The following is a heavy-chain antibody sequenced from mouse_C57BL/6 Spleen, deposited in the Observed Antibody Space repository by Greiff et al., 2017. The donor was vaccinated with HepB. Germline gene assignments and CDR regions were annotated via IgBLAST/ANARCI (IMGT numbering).Heavy chain of an antibody. Sequence: EVQLQQSGAELVRPGASVKLSCTASGFNIKDDYMHWVKQRPEQGLEWIGWIDPENGDTDYAPKFQGKATITADKSSNTAYLQLSSLTSEDTAVYYCTTLNWDRFAYWGQGTLVTVSA. J-gene: IGHJ3*01. D-gene: IGHD4-1*01. CDR2: IDPENGDT. V-gene: IGHV14-4*01. CDR3: TTLNWDRFAY. CDR1: GFNIKDDY.